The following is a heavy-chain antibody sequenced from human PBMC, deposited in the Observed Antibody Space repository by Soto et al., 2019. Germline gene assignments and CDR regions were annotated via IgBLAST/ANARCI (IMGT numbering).Heavy chain of an antibody. CDR3: ASGFRAVAGTVWFDP. V-gene: IGHV1-8*01. D-gene: IGHD6-19*01. CDR2: MNPNSGNT. Sequence: QVQLVESGAEVKKPGASVKVSCKASGYTFTSYDINWVRQATGQGLEWMGWMNPNSGNTGYAQKFQGRVTMTRNTSISTAYMELSSLRSEDTAVYYCASGFRAVAGTVWFDPWGQGTLVTVSS. CDR1: GYTFTSYD. J-gene: IGHJ5*02.